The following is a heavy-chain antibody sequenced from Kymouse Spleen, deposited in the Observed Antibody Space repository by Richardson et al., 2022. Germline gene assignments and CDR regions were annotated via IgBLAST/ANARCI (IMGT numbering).Heavy chain of an antibody. Sequence: QVQLQQSGPGLVKPSQTLSLTCAISGDSVSSNSAAWNWIRQSPSRGLEWLGRTYYRSKWYNDYAVSVKSRITINPDTSKNQFSLQLNSVTPEDTAVYYCARERDVLLWFGEPHNWFDPWGQGTLVTVSS. D-gene: IGHD3-10*01. CDR1: GDSVSSNSAA. CDR3: ARERDVLLWFGEPHNWFDP. V-gene: IGHV6-1*01. CDR2: TYYRSKWYN. J-gene: IGHJ5*02.